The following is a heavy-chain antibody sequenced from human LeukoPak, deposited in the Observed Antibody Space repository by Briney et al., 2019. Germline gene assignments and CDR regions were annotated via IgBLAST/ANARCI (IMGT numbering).Heavy chain of an antibody. J-gene: IGHJ4*02. CDR3: ANDFDH. Sequence: GGSLRLSCAASGFTFNNYAMSWVRQAPGKGLEWVSTISGSDDNTYYADSVKGRLTISRDISKNTLYLQMNSLRADDTALYYCANDFDHWGQGTLVTVSS. V-gene: IGHV3-23*01. CDR1: GFTFNNYA. CDR2: ISGSDDNT.